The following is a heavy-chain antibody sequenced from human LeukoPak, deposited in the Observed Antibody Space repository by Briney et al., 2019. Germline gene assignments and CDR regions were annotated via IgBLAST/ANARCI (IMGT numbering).Heavy chain of an antibody. Sequence: SETLSLTCTVSGGSINSYYWNWIRQPPGKGLEWIGYIYHSGSTNYNPSLKSRVTISLDTSKNQFSLKLTSVTAADTAIYYCARVGGMTTIDNAAFDIWGQGTMVTVSS. V-gene: IGHV4-59*01. D-gene: IGHD5-24*01. CDR2: IYHSGST. CDR1: GGSINSYY. J-gene: IGHJ3*02. CDR3: ARVGGMTTIDNAAFDI.